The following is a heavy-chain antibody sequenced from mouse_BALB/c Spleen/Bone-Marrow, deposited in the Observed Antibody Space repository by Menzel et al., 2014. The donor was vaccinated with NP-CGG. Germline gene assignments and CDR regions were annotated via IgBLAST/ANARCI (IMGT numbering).Heavy chain of an antibody. Sequence: QVQLKESGPGLVAPSQSLSITCTVSRFSLTSYGVHWVRQPPGKGLEWLGVIWAGGSTNYNSALMSRLSISKDNSKSQVFLKMNSLQTDDTAMYYCARDNYGSRVFDYWGQGTTLTVSS. CDR2: IWAGGST. J-gene: IGHJ2*01. CDR3: ARDNYGSRVFDY. V-gene: IGHV2-9*02. D-gene: IGHD1-1*01. CDR1: RFSLTSYG.